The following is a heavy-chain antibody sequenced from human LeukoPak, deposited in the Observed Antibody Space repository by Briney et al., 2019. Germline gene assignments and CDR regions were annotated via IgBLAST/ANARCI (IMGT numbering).Heavy chain of an antibody. Sequence: SETLSLTCTVSGGSISSYYWSWIRQPPGKGLEWIGYIYYSGSTNYNPSLKSRVTISVDTSKNQFSLKLSSVTAADTAVYYCARVERRRCFDYWGQGTLVTVSS. J-gene: IGHJ4*02. CDR2: IYYSGST. CDR1: GGSISSYY. CDR3: ARVERRRCFDY. D-gene: IGHD1-1*01. V-gene: IGHV4-59*01.